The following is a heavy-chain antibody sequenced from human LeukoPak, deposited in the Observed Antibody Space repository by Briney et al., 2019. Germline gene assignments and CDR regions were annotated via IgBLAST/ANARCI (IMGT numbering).Heavy chain of an antibody. CDR3: ARGGIAAFHFDY. J-gene: IGHJ4*02. D-gene: IGHD6-13*01. Sequence: PSETLSLTCTVSGGSLSSYYWSWLRQPPGKGLEWIGYIYYSGSTNYNPSLKSRVTISVDTSKNQFSLKLSSVTAADTAVYYCARGGIAAFHFDYWGQGTLVTVSS. V-gene: IGHV4-59*01. CDR2: IYYSGST. CDR1: GGSLSSYY.